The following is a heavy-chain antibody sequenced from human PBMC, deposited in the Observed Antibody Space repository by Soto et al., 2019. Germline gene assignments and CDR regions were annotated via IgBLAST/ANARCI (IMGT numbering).Heavy chain of an antibody. CDR3: ARAVLKNYYYDSSGYLNWYFDL. D-gene: IGHD3-22*01. Sequence: GGSLRLSCAASGFTFSSYSMNWVRQAPGKGLEWVSYISSSSSTIYYADSVKGRFTISRDNAKNSLYLQMNSLRDEDTAVYYCARAVLKNYYYDSSGYLNWYFDLWGRGTLVTVSS. CDR2: ISSSSSTI. CDR1: GFTFSSYS. J-gene: IGHJ2*01. V-gene: IGHV3-48*02.